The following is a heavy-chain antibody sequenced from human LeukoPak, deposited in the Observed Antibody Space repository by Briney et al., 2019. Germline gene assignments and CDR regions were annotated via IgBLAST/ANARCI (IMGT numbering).Heavy chain of an antibody. CDR1: GGTFSTYS. Sequence: VASVKVSCKASGGTFSTYSISWVRQAPGQGLEWMGGIIPIFGTPKYAQKFQGRVTITADISTRTAYMELSSLRSEDTAVYYCARGYCSGGSCLESAFDIWGQGTMVTVSS. V-gene: IGHV1-69*06. J-gene: IGHJ3*02. CDR2: IIPIFGTP. CDR3: ARGYCSGGSCLESAFDI. D-gene: IGHD2-15*01.